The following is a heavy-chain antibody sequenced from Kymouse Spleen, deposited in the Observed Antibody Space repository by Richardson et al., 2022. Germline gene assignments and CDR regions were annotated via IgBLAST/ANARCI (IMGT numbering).Heavy chain of an antibody. CDR3: ARHRGYCSSTSCYEDWFDP. CDR2: IYYSGST. CDR1: GGSISSSSYY. Sequence: QLQLQESGPGLVKPSETLSLTCTVSGGSISSSSYYWGWIRQPPGKGLEWIGSIYYSGSTYYNPSLKSRVTISVDTSKNQFSLKLSSVTAADTAVYYCARHRGYCSSTSCYEDWFDPWGQGTLVTVSS. D-gene: IGHD2-2*02. V-gene: IGHV4-39*01. J-gene: IGHJ5*02.